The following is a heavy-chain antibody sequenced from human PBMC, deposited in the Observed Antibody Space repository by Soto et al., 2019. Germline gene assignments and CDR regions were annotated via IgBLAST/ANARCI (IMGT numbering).Heavy chain of an antibody. D-gene: IGHD2-21*02. Sequence: SETLSLTCTVSGGSITDYSWVWIRQPAGKGPEWIGRIFSSGSTNYNPSLKGRITMSLDTSKNQFSLKLNSATATDTAVYFCARDQGVVVTADNWFDPWGQGILVTVSS. CDR1: GGSITDYS. CDR3: ARDQGVVVTADNWFDP. J-gene: IGHJ5*02. CDR2: IFSSGST. V-gene: IGHV4-4*07.